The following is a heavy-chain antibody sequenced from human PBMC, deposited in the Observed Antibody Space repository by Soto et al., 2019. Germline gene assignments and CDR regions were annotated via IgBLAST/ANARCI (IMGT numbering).Heavy chain of an antibody. CDR2: INSDGSST. Sequence: GGSLRLSCAASGFTFSSYWMHWVRQAPGKGLVWVSRINSDGSSTSYADSVKGRFTISRDNAKNTLYLQMNSLRAEDTAVYYCARYSSSYYYGMDVWGQGTTVTVSS. CDR3: ARYSSSYYYGMDV. V-gene: IGHV3-74*01. J-gene: IGHJ6*02. CDR1: GFTFSSYW. D-gene: IGHD6-6*01.